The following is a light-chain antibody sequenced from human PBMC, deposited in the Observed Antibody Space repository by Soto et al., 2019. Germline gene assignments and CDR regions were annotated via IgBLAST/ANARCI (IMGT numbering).Light chain of an antibody. Sequence: EVVMTQSPATLSVSPGDRATLSCRASQSVSNNLAWYQQKPGQAPRLLIYGASTGATGLTARFSASGSGTEFTLTISSLQSEDFAVYYCQQYNNWPPYTFGQGTKLEIK. CDR3: QQYNNWPPYT. J-gene: IGKJ2*01. V-gene: IGKV3-15*01. CDR2: GAS. CDR1: QSVSNN.